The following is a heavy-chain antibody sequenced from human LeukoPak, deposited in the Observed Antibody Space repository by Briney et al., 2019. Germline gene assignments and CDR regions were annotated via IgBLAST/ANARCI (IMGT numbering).Heavy chain of an antibody. CDR2: INPNSGGT. J-gene: IGHJ4*02. Sequence: ASVKVSCKASGYTFTGYHMHWVRQAPGQGLEWIGRINPNSGGTNYAQKFQGRVTMTRDTSISTAYMELSRLRSDDTAVYYSARILNDYPDYTVDDWGQGTLVTVSS. CDR3: ARILNDYPDYTVDD. D-gene: IGHD4-17*01. V-gene: IGHV1-2*06. CDR1: GYTFTGYH.